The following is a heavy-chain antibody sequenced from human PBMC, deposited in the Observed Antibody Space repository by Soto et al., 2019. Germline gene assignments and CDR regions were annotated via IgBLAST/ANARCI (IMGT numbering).Heavy chain of an antibody. D-gene: IGHD4-17*01. CDR1: GCTLTELS. Sequence: AAVKVSCKVCGCTLTELSMHWVRQAPGKGLEWMGGFDPEDGETIYAQKLQGRVTMTEDTSTDTAYMELSSLRSEDTAVYYCATLTTVTTILRYYYGMDVWGQGTTVTVSS. V-gene: IGHV1-24*01. CDR2: FDPEDGET. J-gene: IGHJ6*02. CDR3: ATLTTVTTILRYYYGMDV.